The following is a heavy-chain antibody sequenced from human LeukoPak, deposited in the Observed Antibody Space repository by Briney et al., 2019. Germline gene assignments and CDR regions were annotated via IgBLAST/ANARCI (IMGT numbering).Heavy chain of an antibody. D-gene: IGHD2-2*02. V-gene: IGHV3-73*01. CDR1: GFIFSGSD. Sequence: GGSLRLSCAASGFIFSGSDMHWVRQASGKGLEWVGRVTTKPNNYATTYGASVKGRFTISRDDSANTAYLQMNSLRAEDTALYYCARAPYTTGRSFYFDSWGQGTLVTVSS. CDR3: ARAPYTTGRSFYFDS. CDR2: VTTKPNNYAT. J-gene: IGHJ4*02.